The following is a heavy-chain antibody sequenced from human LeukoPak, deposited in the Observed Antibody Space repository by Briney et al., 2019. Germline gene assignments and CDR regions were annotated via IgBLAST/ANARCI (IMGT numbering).Heavy chain of an antibody. Sequence: KSSETLSLTCTVSGYSISSGFFWGWIRQPPGKALEWIGSILHSGNTYYNPSLKSRVTISLDTSKNKFSLKMSSVTAADTAIYYCAREDSYRANYGRFGPWGQGTLVSVSS. CDR2: ILHSGNT. CDR1: GYSISSGFF. V-gene: IGHV4-38-2*02. D-gene: IGHD3-16*01. J-gene: IGHJ5*02. CDR3: AREDSYRANYGRFGP.